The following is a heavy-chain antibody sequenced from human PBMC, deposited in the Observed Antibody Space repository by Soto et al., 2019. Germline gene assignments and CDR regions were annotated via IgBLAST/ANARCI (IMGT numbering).Heavy chain of an antibody. CDR2: ISSSSSYI. D-gene: IGHD6-19*01. Sequence: GESLKISCAASGFTFSSYSMNWVRQAPGKGLEWVSSISSSSSYIYYADSVKGRFTISRDNAKNSLYLQMNSLRAEDTAVYYCARVGPLGYSSIYWGQGTLVTVSS. CDR1: GFTFSSYS. CDR3: ARVGPLGYSSIY. V-gene: IGHV3-21*01. J-gene: IGHJ4*02.